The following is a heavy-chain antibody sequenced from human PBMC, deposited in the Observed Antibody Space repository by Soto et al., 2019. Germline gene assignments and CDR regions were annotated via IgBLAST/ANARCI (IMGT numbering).Heavy chain of an antibody. CDR2: IYDNGGA. J-gene: IGHJ4*02. V-gene: IGHV4-31*03. D-gene: IGHD1-7*01. CDR3: ARVKGGTTRRAFDS. CDR1: GDSISSGGYY. Sequence: KPSETLSLTCTVSGDSISSGGYYWSWIRQHPGKGLEWIGYIYDNGGAYYSPSLEGRVVISVDRSENQFSLRLSSVTAADTAVYYCARVKGGTTRRAFDSWGQGTLVTVSS.